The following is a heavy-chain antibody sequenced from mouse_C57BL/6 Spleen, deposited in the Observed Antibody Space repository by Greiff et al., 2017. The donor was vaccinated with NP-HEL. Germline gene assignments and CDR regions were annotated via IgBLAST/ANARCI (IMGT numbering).Heavy chain of an antibody. CDR3: ARAPYGSSPYWYFDV. CDR1: GFTFSSYA. CDR2: ISDGGSYT. V-gene: IGHV5-4*01. J-gene: IGHJ1*03. D-gene: IGHD1-1*01. Sequence: EVQRVESGGGLVKPGGSLKLSCAASGFTFSSYAMSWVRQTPEKRLEWVATISDGGSYTYYPDNVKGRFTISRDNAKNNLYLQMSHLKSEDTAMYYCARAPYGSSPYWYFDVWGTGTTVTVSS.